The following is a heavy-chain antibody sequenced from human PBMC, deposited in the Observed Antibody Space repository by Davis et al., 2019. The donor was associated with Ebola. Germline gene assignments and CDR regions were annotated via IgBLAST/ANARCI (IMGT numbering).Heavy chain of an antibody. Sequence: PGGSLRLSCATSGFTFKDYAMTWVRQAPGKGLDWVSFIRADSSSTYYADSVKGRFTVSRDNSKNTLYLQLNYLRADDTAIYYCATRGYADGWPDYWGQGTMVTVSS. CDR1: GFTFKDYA. CDR2: IRADSSST. CDR3: ATRGYADGWPDY. D-gene: IGHD5-24*01. V-gene: IGHV3-23*01. J-gene: IGHJ4*02.